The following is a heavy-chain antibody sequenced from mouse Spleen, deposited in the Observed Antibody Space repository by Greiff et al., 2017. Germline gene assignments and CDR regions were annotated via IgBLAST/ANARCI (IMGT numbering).Heavy chain of an antibody. V-gene: IGHV1-4*01. CDR1: GYTFTSYT. J-gene: IGHJ2*01. D-gene: IGHD1-1*01. CDR2: INPSSGYT. Sequence: VQLQQSGAELARPGASVKMSCKASGYTFTSYTMHWVKQRPGQGLEWIGYINPSSGYTKYNQKFKDKATLTADKSSSTAYMQLSSLTSEDSAVYYCAREAYYGSISFDYWGQGTTLTVSS. CDR3: AREAYYGSISFDY.